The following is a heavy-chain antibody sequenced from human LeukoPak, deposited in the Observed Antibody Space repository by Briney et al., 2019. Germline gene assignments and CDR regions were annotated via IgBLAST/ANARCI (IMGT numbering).Heavy chain of an antibody. V-gene: IGHV3-7*01. Sequence: GGSLRLSCAASGFTFSSYCMGWVRQAPGKGLEWVANIKQDGSEKYYVDSVKGRFTISRDNAKNSLYLQMNSLSDEDTAVYYCARDYGYGFDIWGLGTVVTVSS. J-gene: IGHJ3*02. CDR3: ARDYGYGFDI. CDR2: IKQDGSEK. D-gene: IGHD3-10*01. CDR1: GFTFSSYC.